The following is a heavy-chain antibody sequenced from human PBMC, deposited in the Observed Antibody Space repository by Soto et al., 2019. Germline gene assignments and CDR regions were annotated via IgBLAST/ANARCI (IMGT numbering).Heavy chain of an antibody. CDR2: ISSSSTI. V-gene: IGHV3-48*01. Sequence: EVQLVESGGDLVQPGGSLRLSCAASGFTFSTYSMNWVRQAPGKGLEWVSSISSSSTIYYADSVKGRFTISRDNVQNSLYLHMHGLRAEDTAVYYCARERGSGWTFDYWGQGTLVTVYS. D-gene: IGHD6-19*01. CDR1: GFTFSTYS. CDR3: ARERGSGWTFDY. J-gene: IGHJ4*02.